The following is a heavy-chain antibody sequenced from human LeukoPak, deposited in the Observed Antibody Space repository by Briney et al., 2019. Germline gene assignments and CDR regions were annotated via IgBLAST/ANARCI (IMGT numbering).Heavy chain of an antibody. J-gene: IGHJ4*02. Sequence: SVTVSCKTSGGTFNSYAISWVRQAPGQGLEWMGGIIAIFRTANYAQKFQGRVTITADEFMSTVYMELSSLRSEDTAVYYCARHSGYHSTTHLDYWGQGTLVTVSS. V-gene: IGHV1-69*13. CDR1: GGTFNSYA. CDR3: ARHSGYHSTTHLDY. CDR2: IIAIFRTA. D-gene: IGHD3-22*01.